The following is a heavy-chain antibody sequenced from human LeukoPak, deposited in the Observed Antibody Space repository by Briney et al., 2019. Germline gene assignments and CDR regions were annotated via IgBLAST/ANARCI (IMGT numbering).Heavy chain of an antibody. CDR1: GYTFTSYG. CDR3: ARDQDAYCGGDCYSQVFDI. V-gene: IGHV1-18*01. CDR2: ISAYNGNT. D-gene: IGHD2-21*02. Sequence: ASVKVSCKASGYTFTSYGISWVRQAPGQGLEWMGWISAYNGNTNYAQKLQGSVTMTTDTSTSTAYMELRSLRSDDTAVYYCARDQDAYCGGDCYSQVFDIWGQGTMVTVSS. J-gene: IGHJ3*02.